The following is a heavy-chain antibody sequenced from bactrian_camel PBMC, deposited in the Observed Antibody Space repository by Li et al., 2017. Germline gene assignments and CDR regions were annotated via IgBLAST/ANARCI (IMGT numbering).Heavy chain of an antibody. CDR2: ISSGGGST. J-gene: IGHJ4*01. CDR3: ATGTYCGGGYCEKYNH. CDR1: GFPFGNYA. V-gene: IGHV3S31*01. D-gene: IGHD2*01. Sequence: QLVESGGGLVQPGGSLRLSCAASGFPFGNYAMSWVRQAPGKVLEWVSRISSGGGSTYYADSVKGRFTISRDNAKNTLYLQMNGLASEDTALYYCATGTYCGGGYCEKYNHWGQGTQVTVS.